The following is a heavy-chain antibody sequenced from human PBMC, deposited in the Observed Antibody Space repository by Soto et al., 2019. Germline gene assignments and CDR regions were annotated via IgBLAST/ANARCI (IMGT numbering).Heavy chain of an antibody. CDR2: ISYDGSDK. Sequence: ESGGGVVQPGRSLRLSCAASGFPFTSYGMHWVREGPDKGLEWVAIISYDGSDKYYADSVKGRFTSSRDNSKNTLYLQMNSLRPEDTALYYCVGGQYYFDYRGQGTLVIVSS. D-gene: IGHD3-10*01. V-gene: IGHV3-30*03. CDR1: GFPFTSYG. J-gene: IGHJ4*02. CDR3: VGGQYYFDY.